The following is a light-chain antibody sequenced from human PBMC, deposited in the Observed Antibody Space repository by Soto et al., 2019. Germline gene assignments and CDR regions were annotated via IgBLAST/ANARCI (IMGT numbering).Light chain of an antibody. J-gene: IGLJ2*01. CDR2: DVN. Sequence: QSALTQPASVSGSPGQSITISCTGTSSDIGGYKYVSWYQQHSGKVPKLLIFDVNNRPSGVSDRFSGSKSGNTASLTITGLQAEDEAEYYCCSYTSSTSLIFGGGTKLTVL. V-gene: IGLV2-14*03. CDR3: CSYTSSTSLI. CDR1: SSDIGGYKY.